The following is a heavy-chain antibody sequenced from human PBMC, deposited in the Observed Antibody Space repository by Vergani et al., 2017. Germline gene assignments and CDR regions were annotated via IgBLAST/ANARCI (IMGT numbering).Heavy chain of an antibody. CDR1: GWSFTSYH. J-gene: IGHJ6*03. D-gene: IGHD2-8*01. Sequence: QVQLQQWGGGLFKPSETLSLTCVVNGWSFTSYHWTWIRQSPGEGLEWVGDIDHTGRPDYNPSLKSRLTMSVDNSRNQFPVTLNSVTATDTAIYFCARVNAETNGHLYFYYHMDVWGQGTAVTVS. CDR3: ARVNAETNGHLYFYYHMDV. CDR2: IDHTGRP. V-gene: IGHV4-34*01.